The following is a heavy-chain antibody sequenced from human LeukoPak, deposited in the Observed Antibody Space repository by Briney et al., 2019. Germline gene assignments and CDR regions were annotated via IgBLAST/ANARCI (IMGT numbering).Heavy chain of an antibody. CDR1: GGSISSYY. J-gene: IGHJ3*02. Sequence: SETLSLTCTVSGGSISSYYWSWIRQPPGKGLEWIGYIYYSGSTNYNPSLKSRVTISVDTSKNQFSLKLSSVTAADTAVYYCARRPYYYDSSGYEGAFDIWGQGTMVTVSS. D-gene: IGHD3-22*01. CDR3: ARRPYYYDSSGYEGAFDI. CDR2: IYYSGST. V-gene: IGHV4-59*01.